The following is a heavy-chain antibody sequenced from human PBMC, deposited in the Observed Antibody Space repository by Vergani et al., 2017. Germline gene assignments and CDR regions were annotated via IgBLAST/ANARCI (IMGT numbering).Heavy chain of an antibody. V-gene: IGHV4-39*01. Sequence: QVQLQESGPGLVKPSETLSLTCTVSGGSISSYYWGWIRQPPGKGLEWIGSIYYSGSTYYNPSLKSRVTISVDTSKNQFSLELSSVTAAVTAVYYCARHLPDDGNDEGNWFDPWGQGTLVTVSS. CDR3: ARHLPDDGNDEGNWFDP. CDR2: IYYSGST. J-gene: IGHJ5*02. CDR1: GGSISSYY. D-gene: IGHD1-1*01.